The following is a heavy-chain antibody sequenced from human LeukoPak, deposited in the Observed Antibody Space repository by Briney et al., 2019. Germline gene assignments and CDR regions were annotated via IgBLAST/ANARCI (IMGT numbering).Heavy chain of an antibody. CDR2: IRPNNGGT. D-gene: IGHD6-19*01. Sequence: GASVKLSCKASGYTFTDYYVHWVRQAPGQGPEWMEWIRPNNGGTNYAQKFQGRVTMTSDTSISTAYMDVSRLTYDDTAVYYCTREGIVVADNYFHYWGQGTVVTVSS. CDR1: GYTFTDYY. V-gene: IGHV1-2*02. CDR3: TREGIVVADNYFHY. J-gene: IGHJ4*02.